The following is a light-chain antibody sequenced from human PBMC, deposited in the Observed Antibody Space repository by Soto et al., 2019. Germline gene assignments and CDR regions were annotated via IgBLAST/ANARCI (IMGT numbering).Light chain of an antibody. CDR1: QTINNY. CDR3: QQTYSIPLT. V-gene: IGKV1-39*01. Sequence: QMSQPQSSLAAAVGDGVAIPFPTSQTINNYLNWYQQKPGRAPKLLIYAAYNLQSGVPSRFSGSGSGTDFTLAISALQPDDFATYFCQQTYSIPLTFGGGTKVDI. CDR2: AAY. J-gene: IGKJ4*01.